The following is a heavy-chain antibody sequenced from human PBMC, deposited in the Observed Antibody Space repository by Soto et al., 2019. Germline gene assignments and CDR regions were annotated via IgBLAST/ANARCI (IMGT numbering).Heavy chain of an antibody. CDR3: ASPPPYCSSTSCYAGY. V-gene: IGHV3-30-3*01. CDR2: ISYDGSNK. CDR1: GFTFSSYA. J-gene: IGHJ4*02. D-gene: IGHD2-2*01. Sequence: QVQLVESGGGVVQPGRSLRLSCAASGFTFSSYAMHWVRQAPGKGLEWVAVISYDGSNKYYADSVKGRFTISRDNSKNTLYLQMNSLRAEDTAVYYCASPPPYCSSTSCYAGYWGQGTLVTVSS.